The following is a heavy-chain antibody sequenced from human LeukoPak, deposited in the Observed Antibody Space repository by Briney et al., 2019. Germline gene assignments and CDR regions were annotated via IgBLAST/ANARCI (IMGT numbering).Heavy chain of an antibody. CDR1: GDSVSINSAA. J-gene: IGHJ4*02. CDR2: TYYRSKWYN. CDR3: ARDRAYDYVWGSYRSIDY. D-gene: IGHD3-16*02. V-gene: IGHV6-1*01. Sequence: SQTLSLTFAISGDSVSINSAAWNWIRQSPSRGLEWLGSTYYRSKWYNDYAVSVKSPITINPDTSKNQFSLQLNSVTPEDTAVYYCARDRAYDYVWGSYRSIDYWGQGTLVTVSS.